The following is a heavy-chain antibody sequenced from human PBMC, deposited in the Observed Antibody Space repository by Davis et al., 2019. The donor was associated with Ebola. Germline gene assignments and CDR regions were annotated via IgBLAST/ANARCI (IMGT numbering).Heavy chain of an antibody. Sequence: ASVTVSCKASGYTFTSYAMHWVRQAPGQRLEWMGWISTYNGNTNYAQKVQGRITMTTDTSTSTAYMELRSLRSDDTARYYCARDVRGITGPSEYWGQGTLVTVSS. CDR2: ISTYNGNT. CDR1: GYTFTSYA. V-gene: IGHV1-18*01. CDR3: ARDVRGITGPSEY. J-gene: IGHJ4*02. D-gene: IGHD1-1*01.